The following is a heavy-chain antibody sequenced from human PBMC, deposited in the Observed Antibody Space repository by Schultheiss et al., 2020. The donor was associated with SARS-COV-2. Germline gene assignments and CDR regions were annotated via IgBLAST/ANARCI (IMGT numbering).Heavy chain of an antibody. V-gene: IGHV3-23*01. CDR3: AREYYYDSSAYYPPDF. D-gene: IGHD3-22*01. Sequence: VSLRLSCAASGFTFSSYAMSWVRQAPGKGLEWVSAISGSGGSTYYADSVKGRFTISRDDSKKTLYLQMNSLRAEDTAVYYCAREYYYDSSAYYPPDFRGQGTLVTVSS. CDR2: ISGSGGST. J-gene: IGHJ4*02. CDR1: GFTFSSYA.